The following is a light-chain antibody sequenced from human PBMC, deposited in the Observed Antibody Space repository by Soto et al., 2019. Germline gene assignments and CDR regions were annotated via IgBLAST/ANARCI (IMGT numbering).Light chain of an antibody. V-gene: IGKV1-9*01. J-gene: IGKJ4*01. CDR2: AAS. Sequence: IQLTQSPSSLSASVGDRVTITCRASQDIAIYLAWYQQKPGEAPKLLIYAASTLYGGVPSRCSGSGSGTDFALTITSMQAEDCATYYCQQLRMYPSTFGGGTKVEIK. CDR1: QDIAIY. CDR3: QQLRMYPST.